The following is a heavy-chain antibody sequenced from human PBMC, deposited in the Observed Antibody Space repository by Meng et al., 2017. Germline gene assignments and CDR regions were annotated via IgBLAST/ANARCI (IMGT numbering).Heavy chain of an antibody. V-gene: IGHV3-30*04. J-gene: IGHJ4*02. CDR3: ARVWAFERYSYGYDPDDY. CDR2: ISYDGSNK. D-gene: IGHD5-18*01. Sequence: GESLKISCAASGFTFSSYAMHWVRQAPGKGLEWVAVISYDGSNKYYADSVKGRFTISRDNSKNTLYLQMNSLRAEDTAVYYCARVWAFERYSYGYDPDDYWGQGILVTVSS. CDR1: GFTFSSYA.